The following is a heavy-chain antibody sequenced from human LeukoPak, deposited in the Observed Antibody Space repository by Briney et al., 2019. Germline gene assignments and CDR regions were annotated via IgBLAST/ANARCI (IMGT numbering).Heavy chain of an antibody. D-gene: IGHD3-3*01. J-gene: IGHJ4*02. Sequence: GGSLRLSCAASGFVFRNYFMSWVRQAPGKGLEWVASIKNDGSEKYYVDSVRGRYTISRDNTKNSLYLQMSNLRAEDTAVYYCATDRGWRTSGYYLYYFEYWGQGTLVTFSS. CDR3: ATDRGWRTSGYYLYYFEY. CDR1: GFVFRNYF. CDR2: IKNDGSEK. V-gene: IGHV3-7*01.